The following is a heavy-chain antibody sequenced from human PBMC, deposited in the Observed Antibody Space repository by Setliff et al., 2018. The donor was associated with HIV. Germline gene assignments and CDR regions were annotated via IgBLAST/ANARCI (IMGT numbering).Heavy chain of an antibody. J-gene: IGHJ5*02. CDR2: IYYTGIP. V-gene: IGHV4-59*01. Sequence: PSETLSLTCSVSGGSISNYYWSWIRQPPGKGLEWIGLIYYTGIPTYNTSLKSRVTMSVDRSKNQFSLRLTSVTAADTAMYYCARVARVHPFDPWGQGTLVTVSS. CDR3: ARVARVHPFDP. CDR1: GGSISNYY.